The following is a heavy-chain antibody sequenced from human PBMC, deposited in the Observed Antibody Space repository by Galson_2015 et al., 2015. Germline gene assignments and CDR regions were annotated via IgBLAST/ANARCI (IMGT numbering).Heavy chain of an antibody. D-gene: IGHD6-19*01. V-gene: IGHV3-30*07. Sequence: VKGRFTISRDKSKNTLYLQMNSLRAEDTAVYYCARDRGWYMDHWGQGTLVTVS. CDR3: ARDRGWYMDH. J-gene: IGHJ4*02.